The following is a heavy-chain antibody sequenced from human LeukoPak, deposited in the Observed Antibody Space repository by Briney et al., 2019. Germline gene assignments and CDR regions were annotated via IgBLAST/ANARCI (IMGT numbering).Heavy chain of an antibody. CDR2: ISSSSSTI. D-gene: IGHD3-16*01. CDR3: AKDSVARYVWGSHPTRGKEND. Sequence: GGSLRLSCAASGFTFSSYSMNWVRQAPGKGLEWVSYISSSSSTIYYADSVKGRFTISRDNSKNTLYLQMNSLRAEDTAVYYCAKDSVARYVWGSHPTRGKENDWGQGTLVTVSS. J-gene: IGHJ4*02. V-gene: IGHV3-48*01. CDR1: GFTFSSYS.